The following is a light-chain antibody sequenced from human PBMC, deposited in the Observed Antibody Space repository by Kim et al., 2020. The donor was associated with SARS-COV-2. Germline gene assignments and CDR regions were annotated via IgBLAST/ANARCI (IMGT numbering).Light chain of an antibody. J-gene: IGLJ3*02. CDR3: QSYDNYNQV. Sequence: GKTVTISCTRSSGSIASNYVQWYQQRPGSSPTTVIYGDDQRPSGVPDRFSGSIDSSANSASLTISSLKTEDEADYYCQSYDNYNQVFGGGTKVTVL. V-gene: IGLV6-57*01. CDR2: GDD. CDR1: SGSIASNY.